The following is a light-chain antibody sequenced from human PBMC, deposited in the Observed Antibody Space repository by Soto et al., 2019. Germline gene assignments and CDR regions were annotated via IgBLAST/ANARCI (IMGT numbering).Light chain of an antibody. V-gene: IGLV2-14*03. CDR1: SSDVGGYNF. Sequence: QSALTQPASVSGSPGQSMTISCTGTSSDVGGYNFVSWYQHRPGKAPKLLIYDVRNRPSGVSNRFSGSKSGNTASLTISGLQAEDEADYYCSSFTSRYTVLFGGGTQLTVL. CDR3: SSFTSRYTVL. CDR2: DVR. J-gene: IGLJ2*01.